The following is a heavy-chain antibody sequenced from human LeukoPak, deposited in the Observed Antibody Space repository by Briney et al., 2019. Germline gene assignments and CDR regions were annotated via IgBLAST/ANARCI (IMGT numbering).Heavy chain of an antibody. Sequence: GALRLSCAASGFTFSSFWMGWGRQAPGKGLEWVANIKEDGSEKYYVDAMRGRLTISRDNAKKSLSLQLNSLRAEDTAVYYCVRIRSLYYIIFDYWGQGALVTVSS. D-gene: IGHD3-3*01. CDR2: IKEDGSEK. J-gene: IGHJ4*02. CDR1: GFTFSSFW. V-gene: IGHV3-7*01. CDR3: VRIRSLYYIIFDY.